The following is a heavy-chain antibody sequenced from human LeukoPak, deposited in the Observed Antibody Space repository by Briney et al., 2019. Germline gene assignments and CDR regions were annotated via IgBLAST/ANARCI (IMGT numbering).Heavy chain of an antibody. CDR1: GFTFSSYA. CDR3: ARDREYTDYLHNWFDP. D-gene: IGHD4-11*01. Sequence: RGSLRLSCAASGFTFSSYAMSSVRQAPGKGLEWVSAISGSGGSTYYADSVRGRFTISRDNAKNSLYLQMNSLRAEDTAVYYCARDREYTDYLHNWFDPWGQGTLVTVSS. CDR2: ISGSGGST. V-gene: IGHV3-23*01. J-gene: IGHJ5*02.